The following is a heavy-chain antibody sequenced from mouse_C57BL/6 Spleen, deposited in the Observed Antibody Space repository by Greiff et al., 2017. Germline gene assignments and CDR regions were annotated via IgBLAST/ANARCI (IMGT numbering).Heavy chain of an antibody. V-gene: IGHV5-4*01. D-gene: IGHD1-1*02. CDR3: ARYPGRRGWIDY. J-gene: IGHJ2*01. Sequence: EVHLVESGGGLVKPGGSLKLSCAASGFTFSSYAMSWVRQTPEKRLEWVATISDGGSYTYYPDNVKVRFTISRDNAKNNLYMQMSRLKSEDTAMYYCARYPGRRGWIDYWGQGTTLTVSS. CDR2: ISDGGSYT. CDR1: GFTFSSYA.